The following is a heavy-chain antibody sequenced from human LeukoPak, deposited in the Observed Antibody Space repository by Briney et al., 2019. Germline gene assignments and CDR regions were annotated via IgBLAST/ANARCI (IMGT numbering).Heavy chain of an antibody. J-gene: IGHJ4*02. V-gene: IGHV4-59*08. Sequence: SETLSLTCTVSGGSISSYYWSWIRQPPGKGLEWIGYIYYSGTTKYNPSLRSRVTISVDTSKNQFSLRLSSVTAADTAMYYCARHSGDHSGTYPLDYWGQGTLVTVSS. CDR2: IYYSGTT. CDR3: ARHSGDHSGTYPLDY. CDR1: GGSISSYY. D-gene: IGHD3-10*01.